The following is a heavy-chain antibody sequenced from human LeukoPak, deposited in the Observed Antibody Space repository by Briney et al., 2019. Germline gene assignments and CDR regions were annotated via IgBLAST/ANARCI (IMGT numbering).Heavy chain of an antibody. D-gene: IGHD2/OR15-2a*01. V-gene: IGHV3-53*01. CDR1: GFTVSSNY. J-gene: IGHJ2*01. Sequence: GGSLRLSCAASGFTVSSNYMSWVRQAPGKGLEWVSVIYSGGSTYYADSVKGRFTISRDNSKNTLYLQMNSLRAEDTAVYYCARTLVPPELGTAWYFDLWGRGALVTVSS. CDR3: ARTLVPPELGTAWYFDL. CDR2: IYSGGST.